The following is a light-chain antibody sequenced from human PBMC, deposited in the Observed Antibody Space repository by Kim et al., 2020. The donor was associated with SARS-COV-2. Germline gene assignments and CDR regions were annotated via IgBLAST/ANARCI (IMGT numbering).Light chain of an antibody. J-gene: IGKJ5*01. CDR3: QKYNSVTIT. CDR1: QGISNY. CDR2: AAS. Sequence: ASVGDRVTITCRASQGISNYLDWYQQKPGKVPKHLIYAASTLQSGVPSRFSGSGSGTDFTLTISSLQPEDVATYYCQKYNSVTITFGQGTRLEIK. V-gene: IGKV1-27*01.